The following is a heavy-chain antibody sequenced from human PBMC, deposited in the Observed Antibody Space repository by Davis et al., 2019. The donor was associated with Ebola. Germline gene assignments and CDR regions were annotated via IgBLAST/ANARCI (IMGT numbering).Heavy chain of an antibody. V-gene: IGHV3-11*06. CDR2: ISSSSSYT. D-gene: IGHD6-19*01. Sequence: GESLKISCAASGFTFSDYYMSWIRQAPGKGLEWVSYISSSSSYTNYADSVKGRFTISRDNAKNSLYLQMNSLRAEDTAVYYCARETGYSSGAVDYWGQGTLVTVSS. CDR1: GFTFSDYY. CDR3: ARETGYSSGAVDY. J-gene: IGHJ4*02.